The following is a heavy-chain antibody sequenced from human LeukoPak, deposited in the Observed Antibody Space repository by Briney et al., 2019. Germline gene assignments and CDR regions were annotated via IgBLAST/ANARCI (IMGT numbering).Heavy chain of an antibody. CDR3: AKDARWLAPGTFDI. CDR2: ISGSGDST. Sequence: GGSLRLSCAASGFTFSTYAMNWVRQAPGKGLNWVSGISGSGDSTLYADSVKVRFTISRDNSKKTLYLQMNSLRADDTAVYYCAKDARWLAPGTFDIWGQGTMVTVS. J-gene: IGHJ3*02. D-gene: IGHD6-19*01. V-gene: IGHV3-23*01. CDR1: GFTFSTYA.